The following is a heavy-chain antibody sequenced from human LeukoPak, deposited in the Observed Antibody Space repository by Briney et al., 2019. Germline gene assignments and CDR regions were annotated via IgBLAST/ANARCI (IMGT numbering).Heavy chain of an antibody. Sequence: ASVKVSCKASGYTFTGYYMHWLRQAPGQGLEWMGWINPNSGGTNYAQKFQGRVTMTRDTSISTAYMELSRRRSDDTAVYYCARDPQGLAVAGTFDPWGQGTLVTVSS. D-gene: IGHD6-19*01. CDR3: ARDPQGLAVAGTFDP. CDR1: GYTFTGYY. V-gene: IGHV1-2*02. CDR2: INPNSGGT. J-gene: IGHJ5*02.